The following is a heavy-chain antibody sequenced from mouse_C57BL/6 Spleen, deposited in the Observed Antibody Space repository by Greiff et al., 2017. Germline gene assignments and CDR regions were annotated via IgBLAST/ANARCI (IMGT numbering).Heavy chain of an antibody. J-gene: IGHJ2*01. CDR3: ASPYYSKGYYFDY. D-gene: IGHD2-5*01. Sequence: LQQSGASVKISCKASGYAFSSYWMNWVKQRPGKGLEWIGQIYPGDGDTNYNGKFKGKATLTADKSSSTAYMQLSSLTSEDSAVYFCASPYYSKGYYFDYWGQGTTRTVSS. CDR1: GYAFSSYW. V-gene: IGHV1-80*01. CDR2: IYPGDGDT.